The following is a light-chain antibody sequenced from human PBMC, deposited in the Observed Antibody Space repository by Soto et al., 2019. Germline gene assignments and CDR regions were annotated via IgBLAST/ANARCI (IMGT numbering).Light chain of an antibody. Sequence: QSVLTQPPSVSAAPGQKVTISCSGSSSNIGNNYVSWYRQLPGTAPKLLIYDNNKRPSGIPDRFSGSKSGTSATLGITGLQTGDEADYYCGTWDSSLSAYVVFGGGTKLTVL. V-gene: IGLV1-51*01. CDR2: DNN. CDR3: GTWDSSLSAYVV. J-gene: IGLJ2*01. CDR1: SSNIGNNY.